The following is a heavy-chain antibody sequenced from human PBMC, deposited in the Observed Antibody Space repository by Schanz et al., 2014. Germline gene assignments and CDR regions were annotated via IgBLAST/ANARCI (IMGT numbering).Heavy chain of an antibody. J-gene: IGHJ4*02. CDR2: IYETGRT. V-gene: IGHV4-4*02. CDR1: RGSIGSTNW. D-gene: IGHD1-1*01. CDR3: ARLEYTSGWQGFDY. Sequence: QVQLQESGPGLVKPSGTLSLTCTISRGSIGSTNWWSWLRQSPRKGLEWISDIYETGRTNYNPSLRDRSPCSVENPTNRFSLRLTAVTAADTAVYYCARLEYTSGWQGFDYWGQGILVTVSP.